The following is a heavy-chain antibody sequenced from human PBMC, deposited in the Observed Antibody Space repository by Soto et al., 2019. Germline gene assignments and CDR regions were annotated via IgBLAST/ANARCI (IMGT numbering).Heavy chain of an antibody. V-gene: IGHV1-69*01. D-gene: IGHD6-25*01. CDR2: IIPIFGTA. CDR1: GGTFSSYA. CDR3: ARAGAGGYYYYDYGMDV. J-gene: IGHJ6*02. Sequence: QVQLVQSGAEVKKPGSSVKVSCKASGGTFSSYAISWVRQAPGQGLEWMGGIIPIFGTANYAQKFQGRVTSTADESTSTAYMELSSLRSEDTAVYYCARAGAGGYYYYDYGMDVWGQGTTVTVSS.